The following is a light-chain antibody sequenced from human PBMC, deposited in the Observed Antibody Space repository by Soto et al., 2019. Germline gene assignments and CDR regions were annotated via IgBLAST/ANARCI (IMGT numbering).Light chain of an antibody. CDR2: DAS. CDR1: QDVNIW. CDR3: EQVNSFPYT. Sequence: DIQMTQSPSSVAASVGDRVTITCRASQDVNIWVAWYQQRPGKAPKLLIFDASSLHRGAPSRFSGSGSGSDFTLTISGLEPEDSATYYCEQVNSFPYTFGQGTTIEIK. V-gene: IGKV1-12*01. J-gene: IGKJ2*01.